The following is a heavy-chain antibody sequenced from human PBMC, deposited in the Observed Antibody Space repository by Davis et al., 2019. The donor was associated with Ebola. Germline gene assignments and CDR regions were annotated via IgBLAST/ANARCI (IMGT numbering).Heavy chain of an antibody. Sequence: GESLKISCAASGFTFSSYWMSWVRQAPGKGLEWVANIKQDGSEKYYVDSVKGRFTISRDNAKNSLYLQMNSLRAEDTALYYCAKDYCSSTSCYGGYNWFDPWGQGTLVTVSS. V-gene: IGHV3-7*03. CDR3: AKDYCSSTSCYGGYNWFDP. D-gene: IGHD2-2*01. CDR2: IKQDGSEK. J-gene: IGHJ5*02. CDR1: GFTFSSYW.